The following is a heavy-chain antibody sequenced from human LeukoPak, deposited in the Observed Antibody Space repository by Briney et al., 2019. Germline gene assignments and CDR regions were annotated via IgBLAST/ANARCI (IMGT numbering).Heavy chain of an antibody. Sequence: GESLKISCKGSGYDFPRHWIGWVRQMAGRGLEWMGTFYPGDANIDIGYSPSFQGQVTISADKSISTAYLQWSSLRASDTAMHYCARQRSRDGYNYDGFDIWGQGTMVTVSS. CDR2: FYPGDANIDI. D-gene: IGHD5-24*01. V-gene: IGHV5-51*01. CDR1: GYDFPRHW. J-gene: IGHJ3*02. CDR3: ARQRSRDGYNYDGFDI.